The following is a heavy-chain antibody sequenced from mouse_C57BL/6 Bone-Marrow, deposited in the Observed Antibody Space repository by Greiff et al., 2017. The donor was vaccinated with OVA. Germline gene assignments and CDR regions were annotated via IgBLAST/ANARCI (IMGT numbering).Heavy chain of an antibody. CDR3: AREGGSSYGFAY. CDR2: IHPNSGST. D-gene: IGHD1-1*01. CDR1: GYTFTSYW. J-gene: IGHJ3*01. Sequence: VQLQQPGAELVKPGASVTLSCKASGYTFTSYWMHWVKQRPGQGLEWIGMIHPNSGSTNYNEKFKSKATLTVDKSSSTAYMQLSSLTSEDSAVYYCAREGGSSYGFAYWGKGTLVTVSA. V-gene: IGHV1-64*01.